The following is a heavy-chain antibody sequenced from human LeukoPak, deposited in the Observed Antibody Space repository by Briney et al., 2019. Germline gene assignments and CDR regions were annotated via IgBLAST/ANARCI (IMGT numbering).Heavy chain of an antibody. CDR2: IDGSTGAV. J-gene: IGHJ4*02. Sequence: PGGSLRLSCAASGFTLSNYNMNWVRQAPGKGLEWVSYIDGSTGAVLYADSVKGRFTISRDNAKNSLYLQMNSLRAEDTAVYYCARDVTPFIWGQGTLVTVSS. CDR1: GFTLSNYN. CDR3: ARDVTPFI. D-gene: IGHD2-15*01. V-gene: IGHV3-48*01.